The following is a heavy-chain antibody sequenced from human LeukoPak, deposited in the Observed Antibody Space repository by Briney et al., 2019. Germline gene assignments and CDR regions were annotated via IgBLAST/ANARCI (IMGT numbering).Heavy chain of an antibody. J-gene: IGHJ4*02. V-gene: IGHV1-69*05. CDR1: GGTFSSYA. D-gene: IGHD2-2*01. CDR2: IIPIFGTA. CDR3: ARIGSTSFEEGYFDY. Sequence: SVKVSCKASGGTFSSYAISWVRQAPGQGLEWMGGIIPIFGTANYAQKFHGRVTITTDESTSTAYMELSSLRSEDTAVYYCARIGSTSFEEGYFDYWGQGTLVTVSS.